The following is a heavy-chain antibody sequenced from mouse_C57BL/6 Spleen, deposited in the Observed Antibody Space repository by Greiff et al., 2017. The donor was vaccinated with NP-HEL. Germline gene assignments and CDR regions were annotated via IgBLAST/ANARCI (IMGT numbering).Heavy chain of an antibody. CDR2: IDPENGDT. CDR1: GFNIKDDY. Sequence: VQLQQSGAELVRPGASVKLSCTASGFNIKDDYMHWVKQRPEQGLEWIGWIDPENGDTEYASKFQGKATITADTSSNTAYLQLSSLISEDTAVYYCTTFITTVVAMRGDYWGQGTTLTVSS. V-gene: IGHV14-4*01. D-gene: IGHD1-1*01. CDR3: TTFITTVVAMRGDY. J-gene: IGHJ2*01.